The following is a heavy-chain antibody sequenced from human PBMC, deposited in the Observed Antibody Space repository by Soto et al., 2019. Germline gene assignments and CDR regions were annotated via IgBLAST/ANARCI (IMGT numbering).Heavy chain of an antibody. J-gene: IGHJ4*02. V-gene: IGHV4-39*01. CDR1: GGSISSSSYY. Sequence: QLQLQESGPGLVKPSETLSLTCTVSGGSISSSSYYWGWIRQPPGKGLEWIGSIYYSGSTYYNPSLKSRVTISVDTSKNQFSLKLSSVTAADTAVYYCARKIAVASLVDYWGQGTLVTVSS. CDR3: ARKIAVASLVDY. D-gene: IGHD6-19*01. CDR2: IYYSGST.